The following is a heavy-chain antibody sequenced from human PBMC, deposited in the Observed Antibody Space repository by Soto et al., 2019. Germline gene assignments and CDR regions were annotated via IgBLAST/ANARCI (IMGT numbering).Heavy chain of an antibody. CDR2: IWYDGSNK. CDR3: ARDRYCSSTSCYYYGMDV. Sequence: VGSLRLSCAASGFTFSSYGMHWVRQAPGKGLEGVAVIWYDGSNKYYADSVKGRFTISRDNSKNTLYLQMNSLRAEDTAVYYCARDRYCSSTSCYYYGMDVWGQGTTVIVSS. V-gene: IGHV3-33*01. J-gene: IGHJ6*02. CDR1: GFTFSSYG. D-gene: IGHD2-2*01.